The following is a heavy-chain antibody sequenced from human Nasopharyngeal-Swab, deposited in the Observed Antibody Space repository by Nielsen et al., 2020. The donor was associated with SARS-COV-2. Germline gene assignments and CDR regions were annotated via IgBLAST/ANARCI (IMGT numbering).Heavy chain of an antibody. D-gene: IGHD4-17*01. CDR2: FDPDDGET. CDR1: GNTLIELS. J-gene: IGHJ4*02. Sequence: ASVKVSCKLSGNTLIELSMHWVRQAPGKGLEWMGGFDPDDGETVYAQKFQGRVTMSEDTSTDTAYMEVSSLTSDDTAVYYCARDAPAHYGAFYWGRGTLVTVSS. CDR3: ARDAPAHYGAFY. V-gene: IGHV1-24*01.